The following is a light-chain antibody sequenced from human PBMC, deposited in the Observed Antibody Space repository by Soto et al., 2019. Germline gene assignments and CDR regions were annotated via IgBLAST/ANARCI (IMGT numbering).Light chain of an antibody. CDR1: QSVSTSY. CDR2: GAS. CDR3: HQYGSSPTT. J-gene: IGKJ1*01. Sequence: DIVLTQSPGTLSLSPGETATLSCRASQSVSTSYLAWYQQKPGQAPRLLIFGASSRATGIPDRFIGSGSGTDFTLTISRLEPEDFAVYYCHQYGSSPTTFGQGTKVEIK. V-gene: IGKV3-20*01.